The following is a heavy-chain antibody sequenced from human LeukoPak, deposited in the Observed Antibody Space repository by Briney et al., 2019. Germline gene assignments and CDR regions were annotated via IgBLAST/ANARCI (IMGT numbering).Heavy chain of an antibody. Sequence: ASVKVSCKASGYTFTSYYMHWVRQAPGQGLEWMGIIDPSGGSTSYAQKFQGRVTMTRDMSTSTVYMELSSLRSEDTAVYYCAGSIAVAPIGHWGQGTLVTVSS. D-gene: IGHD6-19*01. V-gene: IGHV1-46*01. J-gene: IGHJ4*02. CDR2: IDPSGGST. CDR1: GYTFTSYY. CDR3: AGSIAVAPIGH.